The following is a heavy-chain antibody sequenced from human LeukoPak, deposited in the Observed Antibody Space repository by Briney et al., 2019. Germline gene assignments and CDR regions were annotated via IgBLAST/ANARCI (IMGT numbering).Heavy chain of an antibody. Sequence: SETLFLTCTVSGGSISTYYWSWIRQRPGKGLEWIGYIYYSGSTNYNPSLKSRVTISVDTSKNQFSLKLSSVTAADTAVYYCARDRGRTSFYYWGQGTLVTVSS. CDR2: IYYSGST. CDR3: ARDRGRTSFYY. V-gene: IGHV4-59*01. D-gene: IGHD1-1*01. J-gene: IGHJ4*02. CDR1: GGSISTYY.